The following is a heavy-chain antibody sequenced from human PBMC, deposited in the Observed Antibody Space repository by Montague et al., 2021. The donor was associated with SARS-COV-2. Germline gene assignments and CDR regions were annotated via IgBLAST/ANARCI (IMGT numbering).Heavy chain of an antibody. CDR2: TYYSGST. CDR1: GGSISSYY. D-gene: IGHD3-3*01. Sequence: SETLSLTCTVSGGSISSYYWSWIRQPPGKGLELIGYTYYSGSTNYNPSLKSRVTITVATSKYQFSLKLSSVTAADPAVYYCAGVRGNTIVGVVIISAFDIWGQGTLVTVSS. J-gene: IGHJ3*02. CDR3: AGVRGNTIVGVVIISAFDI. V-gene: IGHV4-59*01.